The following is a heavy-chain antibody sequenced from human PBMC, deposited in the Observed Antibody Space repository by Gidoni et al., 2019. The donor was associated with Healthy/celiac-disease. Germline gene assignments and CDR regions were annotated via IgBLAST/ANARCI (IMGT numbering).Heavy chain of an antibody. Sequence: EVQLLESGGGLVQPGGSLRLSCAASGFTFSSYAMSWVRQAPGKGLEWVSAISGSGGSTYYADSVKGRFTISRDNSKNTLYLQMNSLRAEDTAVYYCAKSPLVGATSGNYFDYWGQGTLVTVSS. CDR2: ISGSGGST. D-gene: IGHD1-26*01. CDR3: AKSPLVGATSGNYFDY. CDR1: GFTFSSYA. J-gene: IGHJ4*02. V-gene: IGHV3-23*01.